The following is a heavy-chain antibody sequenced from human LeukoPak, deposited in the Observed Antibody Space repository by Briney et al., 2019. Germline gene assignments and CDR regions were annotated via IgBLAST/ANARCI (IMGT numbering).Heavy chain of an antibody. D-gene: IGHD1-26*01. CDR3: AREKPRSGAFDI. V-gene: IGHV3-30*02. CDR1: GFTFTIYG. J-gene: IGHJ3*02. CDR2: IRYDGSNE. Sequence: GGSLRLSCAASGFTFTIYGMHWVRQAPGKGLEWVAFIRYDGSNEYYADSVKGRFTISRDNSKNTLYLQMNSLRAEDTAVYYCAREKPRSGAFDIWGQGTMVTVSS.